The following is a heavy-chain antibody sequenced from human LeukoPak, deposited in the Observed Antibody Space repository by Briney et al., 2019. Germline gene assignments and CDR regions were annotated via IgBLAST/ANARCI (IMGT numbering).Heavy chain of an antibody. D-gene: IGHD6-19*01. V-gene: IGHV3-23*01. J-gene: IGHJ4*02. CDR3: TRDEPGSSWFN. Sequence: GGSLRLSCAASGFTVRDYHMSWIRQAPGKGLELVSAIVGSSTHHAHSVKGRFTISRDNFKNTLNLQMNSLRAEDSAIYYCTRDEPGSSWFNWGQGTLVTVSS. CDR1: GFTVRDYH. CDR2: IVGSST.